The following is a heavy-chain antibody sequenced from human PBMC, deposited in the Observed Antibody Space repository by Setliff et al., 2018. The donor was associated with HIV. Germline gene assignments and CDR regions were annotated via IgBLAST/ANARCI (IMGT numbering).Heavy chain of an antibody. V-gene: IGHV3-72*01. CDR1: GFTLSDYY. Sequence: GGSLRLSCAVSGFTLSDYYMDWVRQAPGKGLEWVGRTRNKANGYITEYGASVQGRFTISRDNSKDSLSLQMNNLKTEDTAVYYCVRAAAGLDIWSQGIVVTVS. J-gene: IGHJ4*02. CDR2: TRNKANGYIT. CDR3: VRAAAGLDI.